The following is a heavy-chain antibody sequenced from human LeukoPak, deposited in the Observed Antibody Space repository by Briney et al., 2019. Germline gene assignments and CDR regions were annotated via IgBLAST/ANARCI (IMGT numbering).Heavy chain of an antibody. D-gene: IGHD6-13*01. J-gene: IGHJ4*02. Sequence: PGGSLRLSCTASGFTFSSYSLNWVRQAPGKGLEWVSSVSTGSNYIYYADSVKGRFTISRDNDKNSLYLQMNSLRVEDTAVYYCARGAAGSAYYFDYWGQGTLVTVSS. CDR1: GFTFSSYS. V-gene: IGHV3-21*01. CDR2: VSTGSNYI. CDR3: ARGAAGSAYYFDY.